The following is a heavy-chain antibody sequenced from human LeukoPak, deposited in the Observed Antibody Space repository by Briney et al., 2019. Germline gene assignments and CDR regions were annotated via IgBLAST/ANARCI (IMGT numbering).Heavy chain of an antibody. CDR2: ISSSSSYI. CDR3: ARVGGSWSEGAFDI. J-gene: IGHJ3*02. V-gene: IGHV3-21*01. D-gene: IGHD6-13*01. CDR1: GFTFSSYR. Sequence: PGGSLRLSCAASGFTFSSYRMNWVRQAPGKGLEWVSAISSSSSYIYYADSVKGRFTISRDNAKNSLYLQMNSLRAEDTAVYYCARVGGSWSEGAFDIWGQGTMVTVSS.